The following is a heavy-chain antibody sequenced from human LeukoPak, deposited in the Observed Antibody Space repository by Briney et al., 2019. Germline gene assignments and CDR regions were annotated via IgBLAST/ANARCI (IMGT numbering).Heavy chain of an antibody. CDR1: GFTFRNYA. D-gene: IGHD2/OR15-2a*01. J-gene: IGHJ6*02. V-gene: IGHV3-23*01. CDR3: AKDVEVFYVLTDFSPYGMDV. Sequence: GGSLRLSCTASGFTFRNYAMSWVRQAPGKGLEWVSTIGGSGDNAYYADSVKGRFTISRDKSKKTLYLQMNSLRAEDTAIYYCAKDVEVFYVLTDFSPYGMDVWGQGTTVTVSS. CDR2: IGGSGDNA.